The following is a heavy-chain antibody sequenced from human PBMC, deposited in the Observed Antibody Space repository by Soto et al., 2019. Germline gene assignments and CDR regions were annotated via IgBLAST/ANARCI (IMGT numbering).Heavy chain of an antibody. V-gene: IGHV3-53*02. D-gene: IGHD2-15*01. Sequence: VRLVETGGGLIQPGGSLRLSCVASGFTVSSNYMSWVRQAPGKGLEWVSIIYSGGSTYYADSVQGRFTISRDNSKNTLDLQMNSLRAEDTAVYYCAREGGGVYCSGGICYGRYFDYWGQGTLVTVSA. CDR2: IYSGGST. CDR1: GFTVSSNY. J-gene: IGHJ4*02. CDR3: AREGGGVYCSGGICYGRYFDY.